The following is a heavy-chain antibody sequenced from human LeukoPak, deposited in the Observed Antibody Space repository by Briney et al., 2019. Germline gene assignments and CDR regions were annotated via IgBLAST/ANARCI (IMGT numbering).Heavy chain of an antibody. V-gene: IGHV4-39*07. Sequence: SETLSLTCTVSGGSISSSSYCWDWIRQPPGKGLDWIVSIYYSGSTYYNPSLKSRVTIAVYTSKNQFSLTLSSVTAAAPAAHSCARDLSVAAYYGSGSYLGDAFDIWGQGTMVTVSS. J-gene: IGHJ3*02. CDR1: GGSISSSSYC. CDR3: ARDLSVAAYYGSGSYLGDAFDI. D-gene: IGHD3-10*01. CDR2: IYYSGST.